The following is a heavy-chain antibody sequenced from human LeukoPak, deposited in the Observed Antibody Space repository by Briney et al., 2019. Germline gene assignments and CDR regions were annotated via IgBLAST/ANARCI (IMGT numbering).Heavy chain of an antibody. CDR3: ARRNYDILTGYLNPYWYFDL. CDR1: GGSISSYY. D-gene: IGHD3-9*01. Sequence: SETLSLACTVSGGSISSYYWSWIRQPPGKGLEWIGYIYYSGSTNYNPSLKSRVTMSVDTSKNQFSLKLSSVTAADTAVYYCARRNYDILTGYLNPYWYFDLWGRGTLVTVSS. CDR2: IYYSGST. J-gene: IGHJ2*01. V-gene: IGHV4-59*08.